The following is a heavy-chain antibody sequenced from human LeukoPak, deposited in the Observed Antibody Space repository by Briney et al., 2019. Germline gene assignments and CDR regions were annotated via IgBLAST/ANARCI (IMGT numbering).Heavy chain of an antibody. CDR2: IYYSGST. V-gene: IGHV4-31*03. D-gene: IGHD3-10*01. Sequence: PSETLSLTCTVSGGSISSGDYYWSWIRQHPGKGLEWIGYIYYSGSTYYNPSLKSRVTISVDTSKNQFSLKLSSVTAADTAVYYCAGAPITMVRGVIYFDYWGQGTLVTVSS. J-gene: IGHJ4*02. CDR3: AGAPITMVRGVIYFDY. CDR1: GGSISSGDYY.